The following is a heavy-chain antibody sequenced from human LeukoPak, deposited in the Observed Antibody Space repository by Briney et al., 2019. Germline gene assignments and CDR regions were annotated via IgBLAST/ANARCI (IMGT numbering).Heavy chain of an antibody. V-gene: IGHV1-18*04. J-gene: IGHJ4*02. CDR1: GYSFTSYW. CDR3: ARARALGIEYFDY. Sequence: GESLKISCKGSGYSFTSYWIGWVRQMPGKGLEWMGWISAYNGNTNYAQKLQGRVTMTTDISTSTAYMELRSLRSDDTAVYYCARARALGIEYFDYWGQGTLVTVSS. CDR2: ISAYNGNT. D-gene: IGHD7-27*01.